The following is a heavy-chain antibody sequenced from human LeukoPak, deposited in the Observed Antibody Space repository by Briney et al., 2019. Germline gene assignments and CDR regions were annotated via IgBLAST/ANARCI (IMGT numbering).Heavy chain of an antibody. Sequence: ASVKVSCKAAGYTFTSYGISWVRQAPGQGLEWMGWISAYNGNTNYAQKLQGRVTMTTDTSTSTAYMELRSLRSDGTAVYYCARDRETWHGLRYFDYWGQGTLVTVSS. CDR3: ARDRETWHGLRYFDY. CDR2: ISAYNGNT. V-gene: IGHV1-18*01. CDR1: GYTFTSYG. D-gene: IGHD1-26*01. J-gene: IGHJ4*02.